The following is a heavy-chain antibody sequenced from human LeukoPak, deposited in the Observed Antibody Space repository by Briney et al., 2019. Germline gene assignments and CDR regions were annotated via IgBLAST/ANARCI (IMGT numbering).Heavy chain of an antibody. V-gene: IGHV3-74*01. J-gene: IGHJ5*02. CDR3: ARSASGYDA. CDR2: IDDGAGT. Sequence: GGSLRLSCAASGFPFSGYWMHWVRQAPGKGLVWVSRIDDGAGTTYADSVTGRFTISRDNAKNTPYLQMNSLRVEDTAVYYCARSASGYDAWGQGTLVTVSS. CDR1: GFPFSGYW. D-gene: IGHD5-12*01.